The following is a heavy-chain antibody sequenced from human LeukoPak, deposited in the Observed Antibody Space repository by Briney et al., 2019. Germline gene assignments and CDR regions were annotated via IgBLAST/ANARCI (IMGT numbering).Heavy chain of an antibody. CDR3: ARGDSSGYYYFDY. V-gene: IGHV4-30-2*01. D-gene: IGHD3-22*01. CDR1: GGSISSGGYY. J-gene: IGHJ4*02. Sequence: PSQTLSLTCTVSGGSISSGGYYWSWIRQPPGKGLVWIGQIYHSGSTNYNPSLKSRVSVSIDRSKNQFSLKLTSVTAADTAVYYCARGDSSGYYYFDYWGQGILVTVSS. CDR2: IYHSGST.